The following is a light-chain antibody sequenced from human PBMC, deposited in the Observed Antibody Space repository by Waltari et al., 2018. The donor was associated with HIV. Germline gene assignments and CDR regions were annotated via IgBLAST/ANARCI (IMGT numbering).Light chain of an antibody. J-gene: IGKJ4*01. CDR3: QQRSNWPPA. Sequence: DIVLTQSPGTLSLSPGERATLSCRASQSVGYYLAWYQQKPGQAPRLLIYDAFQRATGIPARFSGSGSGTDFTLTINSLEPEDFAVYYCQQRSNWPPAFGGGTKVEIK. CDR2: DAF. V-gene: IGKV3-11*01. CDR1: QSVGYY.